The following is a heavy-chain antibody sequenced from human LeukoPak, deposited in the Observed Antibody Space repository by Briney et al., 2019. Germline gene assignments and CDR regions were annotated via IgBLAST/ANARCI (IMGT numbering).Heavy chain of an antibody. D-gene: IGHD3-22*01. J-gene: IGHJ3*02. CDR3: ARGPAVIVVVKNAFDI. CDR1: GGSFSGYY. Sequence: SETLSLTCAVYGGSFSGYYWSWIRQPPGQGLGWIGEINLSGSTNYNPSLTSRVTISVDTYKNQFSLKLSSVTVADTAVYYCARGPAVIVVVKNAFDIWGQGTMVTVSS. CDR2: INLSGST. V-gene: IGHV4-34*01.